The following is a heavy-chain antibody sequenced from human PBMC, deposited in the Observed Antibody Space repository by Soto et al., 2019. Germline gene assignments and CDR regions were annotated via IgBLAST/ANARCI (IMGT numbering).Heavy chain of an antibody. Sequence: SQTLSLTCSISGDSVSSTSAAWSWIRQSPSRGLEWLGRTYYRSKWYSDYAVSVKSRITINPDTSKNQFSLQLNSVTPEDTAVYYCARGSYYSGWVWGQGTLVTVSS. J-gene: IGHJ4*02. CDR2: TYYRSKWYS. CDR1: GDSVSSTSAA. V-gene: IGHV6-1*01. D-gene: IGHD6-19*01. CDR3: ARGSYYSGWV.